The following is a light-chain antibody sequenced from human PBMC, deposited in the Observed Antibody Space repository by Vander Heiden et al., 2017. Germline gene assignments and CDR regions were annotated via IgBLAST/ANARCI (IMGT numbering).Light chain of an antibody. V-gene: IGKV3-20*01. J-gene: IGKJ1*01. Sequence: DIVSTHSPRSLYLSPGERATLSCRASQSVSSSYLAWYQQKTGQAPRLLIYAASSRATGIPDRFSGSGSGTEFTLTISRLEPEDYAVYYCQQFGRSQSTFGQGTKVEIK. CDR3: QQFGRSQST. CDR1: QSVSSSY. CDR2: AAS.